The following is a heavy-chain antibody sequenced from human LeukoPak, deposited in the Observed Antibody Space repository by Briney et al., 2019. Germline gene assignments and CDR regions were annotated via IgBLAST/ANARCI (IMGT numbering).Heavy chain of an antibody. CDR1: GFTFSTYW. D-gene: IGHD6-13*01. CDR2: IYSGGST. J-gene: IGHJ3*02. CDR3: ARDSGGIAAAGTLLFAFDI. Sequence: TGGSLRLSCAASGFTFSTYWMHWVRQAPGKGLVWVSVIYSGGSTHYADSVKGRFTISRDNSKNTLYLQMNSLRAEDTAVYYCARDSGGIAAAGTLLFAFDIWGQGTMVTVSS. V-gene: IGHV3-53*01.